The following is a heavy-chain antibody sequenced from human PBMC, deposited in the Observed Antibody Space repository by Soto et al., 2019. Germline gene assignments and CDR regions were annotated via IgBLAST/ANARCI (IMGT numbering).Heavy chain of an antibody. CDR1: GFTFDDYA. J-gene: IGHJ4*02. V-gene: IGHV3-9*01. Sequence: DVQLVESGGGLVQPGRSLRLSCAASGFTFDDYAMHWVRQAPGKDLEWVSGITWNSGTVGYADSVKGRFTISRDNAKNSLFLQMNSLKSEDTGLYYCTKAALERATNQEFDYWGQGTMVTVSS. CDR2: ITWNSGTV. D-gene: IGHD5-12*01. CDR3: TKAALERATNQEFDY.